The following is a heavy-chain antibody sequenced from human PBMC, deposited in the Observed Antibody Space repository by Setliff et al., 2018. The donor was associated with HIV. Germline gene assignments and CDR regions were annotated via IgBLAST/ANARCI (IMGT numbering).Heavy chain of an antibody. CDR3: ARAYNVYDYRSDSSGYDY. V-gene: IGHV3-23*01. D-gene: IGHD3-22*01. CDR2: ISGSGGST. CDR1: GFTFNTYA. J-gene: IGHJ4*02. Sequence: PGGSLRLSCAASGFTFNTYAMSWVRQAPGKGLEWVSVISGSGGSTFYADSVRGRFTISRDNSKNTLYLQMNRLRVEDTAVYYCARAYNVYDYRSDSSGYDYWGQGTLVTVSS.